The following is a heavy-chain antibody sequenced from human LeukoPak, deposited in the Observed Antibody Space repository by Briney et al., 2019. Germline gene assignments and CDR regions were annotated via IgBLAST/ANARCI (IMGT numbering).Heavy chain of an antibody. Sequence: SETLSLTCTVSGGSITSSSSYYWGWIRQPPGKGLESIGYIYYSGNTNYSPSLKSRVTISVDTSKNQFSLTLTSVTAADTAVYYCARGGWSLDYWGQGTLVTVSS. D-gene: IGHD2-15*01. V-gene: IGHV4-61*05. CDR2: IYYSGNT. J-gene: IGHJ4*02. CDR1: GGSITSSSSYY. CDR3: ARGGWSLDY.